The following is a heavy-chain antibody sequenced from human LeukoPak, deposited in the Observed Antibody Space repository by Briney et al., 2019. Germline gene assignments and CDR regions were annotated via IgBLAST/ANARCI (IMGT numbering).Heavy chain of an antibody. CDR1: GFTFSSYW. J-gene: IGHJ4*02. CDR3: AREAPPKYSSSHSGY. V-gene: IGHV3-7*01. Sequence: GGSLRLSCAASGFTFSSYWMSWVRQAPGKGLEWVANIKQDGSEKYYVDSVKGRFTISRDNAKNSLYLQMNSLRAEDTAVYYCAREAPPKYSSSHSGYWGQGTLVTVSS. D-gene: IGHD6-13*01. CDR2: IKQDGSEK.